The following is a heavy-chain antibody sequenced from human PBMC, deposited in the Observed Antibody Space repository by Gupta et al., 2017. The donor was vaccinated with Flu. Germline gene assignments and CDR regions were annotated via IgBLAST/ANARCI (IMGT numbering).Heavy chain of an antibody. V-gene: IGHV3-9*01. CDR1: GFTFADYA. Sequence: EVQLVESGGGLVQPGRSLRLSCAASGFTFADYALHWVRQAPGKGLEWVSGISWNSGSIGYADSVKGRFTISRDNAKNSLYLQMNSLRAEDTALYYCAKSPASVWNDEPDGVDYWGQGTLVTVSS. CDR3: AKSPASVWNDEPDGVDY. J-gene: IGHJ4*02. D-gene: IGHD1-1*01. CDR2: ISWNSGSI.